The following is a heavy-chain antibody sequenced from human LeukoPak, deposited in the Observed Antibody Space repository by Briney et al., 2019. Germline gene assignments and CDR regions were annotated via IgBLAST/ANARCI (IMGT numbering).Heavy chain of an antibody. J-gene: IGHJ4*02. CDR3: ARGAYGSGSSNIDY. Sequence: SETLSLTCTVSGGSISSGSYYWSWIRQPAGKGLEWIGRIYTSGSTNYNPSLKSRVTISVDTSKKQFSLKLSSVTAADTAVYYCARGAYGSGSSNIDYWGQGTLVTVSS. D-gene: IGHD3-10*01. V-gene: IGHV4-61*02. CDR2: IYTSGST. CDR1: GGSISSGSYY.